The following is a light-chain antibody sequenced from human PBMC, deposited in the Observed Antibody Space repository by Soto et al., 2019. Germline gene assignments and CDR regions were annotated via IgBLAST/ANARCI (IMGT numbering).Light chain of an antibody. CDR3: QQYGSSPWT. J-gene: IGKJ1*01. V-gene: IGKV3-20*01. Sequence: DIVLTQSPGTLSLSPGERATLSCRASQSVSSSYLAWYQQRHGQAPRLLIYGASSRATDIPDRFSGSGSGTDFTLTISRLEPEDFAVYYCQQYGSSPWTFGQGTKVEIK. CDR1: QSVSSSY. CDR2: GAS.